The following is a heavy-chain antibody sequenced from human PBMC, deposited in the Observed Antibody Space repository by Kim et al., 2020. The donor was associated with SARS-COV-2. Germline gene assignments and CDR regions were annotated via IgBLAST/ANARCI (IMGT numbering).Heavy chain of an antibody. CDR3: RRPTTVTLPSYPLYYG. V-gene: IGHV3-73*01. J-gene: IGHJ6*01. Sequence: GGSLRLSCATYGFRFSDFAIHWVRQAPGKGLEWVGLIGSTADNHATAYGASVKGRFILSRDDSKNTAYLEMNNLDGEDTAGYYCRRPTTVTLPSYPLYYG. D-gene: IGHD4-17*01. CDR1: GFRFSDFA. CDR2: IGSTADNHAT.